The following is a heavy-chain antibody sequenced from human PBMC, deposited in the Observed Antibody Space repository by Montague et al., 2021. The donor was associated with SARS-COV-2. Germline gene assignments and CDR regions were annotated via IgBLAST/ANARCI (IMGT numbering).Heavy chain of an antibody. CDR2: TYYRSNGYS. D-gene: IGHD6-19*01. CDR1: GDSVSSNSVA. Sequence: CAISGDSVSSNSVAWSWFRQSPSRALEGLGRTYYRSNGYSVYAPCVRGRLTVNPDASKNEFSLELNYVTPEDTAVYYCVRYSGWFYFDFWGQGTLVTVSS. CDR3: VRYSGWFYFDF. V-gene: IGHV6-1*01. J-gene: IGHJ4*02.